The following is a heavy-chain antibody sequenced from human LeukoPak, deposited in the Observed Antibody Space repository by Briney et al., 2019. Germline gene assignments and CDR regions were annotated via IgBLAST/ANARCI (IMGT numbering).Heavy chain of an antibody. CDR3: AILWGFLEWLSKFDS. CDR1: GFTFRKYV. Sequence: PGGSLRHSCAASGFTFRKYVMNWVRQAPEKGLEWVSGISGSDGSTYYADSVKGRFIISRDNSKNTLYLQMNSLRAEDTAVYYCAILWGFLEWLSKFDSWGQGTLVTVSS. CDR2: ISGSDGST. D-gene: IGHD3-3*01. V-gene: IGHV3-23*01. J-gene: IGHJ4*02.